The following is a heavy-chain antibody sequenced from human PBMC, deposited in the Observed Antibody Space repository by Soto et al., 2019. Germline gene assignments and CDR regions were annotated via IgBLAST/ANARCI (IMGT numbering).Heavy chain of an antibody. J-gene: IGHJ4*02. D-gene: IGHD3-3*01. CDR1: GFTFTSSA. CDR3: AADPKGRFSDLRY. Sequence: GASVKVSCKASGFTFTSSAVQWVRQARGQRLEWIGWIVVGSGNTNYAQKFQERVTITRDMSTSTAYMELSSLRSEDMAVYYCAADPKGRFSDLRYWGQGTLVTVSS. CDR2: IVVGSGNT. V-gene: IGHV1-58*01.